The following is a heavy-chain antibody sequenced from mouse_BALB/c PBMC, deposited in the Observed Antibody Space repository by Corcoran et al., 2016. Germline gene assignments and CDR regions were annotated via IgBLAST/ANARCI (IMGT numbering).Heavy chain of an antibody. V-gene: IGHV1-9*01. CDR1: GYTFSSYW. CDR3: ARERGYLDY. CDR2: ILPGSGST. Sequence: QVQLQQSGAELKKPGASVKISCKATGYTFSSYWIEWVKQRPGHGLEWIGEILPGSGSTNYNEKFKGKATFTADTSSNTAYMQLSSLTSEDSAVYYCARERGYLDYWGQGTSVTVSS. J-gene: IGHJ4*01. D-gene: IGHD2-3*01.